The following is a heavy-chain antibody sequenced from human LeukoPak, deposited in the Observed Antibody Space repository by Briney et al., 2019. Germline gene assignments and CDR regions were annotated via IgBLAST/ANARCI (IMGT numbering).Heavy chain of an antibody. CDR2: INPNSGGT. J-gene: IGHJ3*02. V-gene: IGHV1-2*02. CDR3: ARDRDDAFDI. CDR1: GYTFTGDY. Sequence: ASVNVSCKASGYTFTGDYFYWLRQAPGQGLEWMGWINPNSGGTNYAQKFQGRVTMTRDTSISTAYMELSRLRSDDTAVYYCARDRDDAFDIWGQGTMVTVSS.